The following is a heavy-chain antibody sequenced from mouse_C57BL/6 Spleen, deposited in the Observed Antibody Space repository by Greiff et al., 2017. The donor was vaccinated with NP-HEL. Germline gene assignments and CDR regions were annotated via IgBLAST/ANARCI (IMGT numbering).Heavy chain of an antibody. CDR3: ARHSTEGFAY. CDR2: ISNGGGST. Sequence: EVKVVESGGGLVQPGGSLKLSCAASGFTFSDYYMYWVRQTPEKRLEWVAYISNGGGSTYYPDTVKGRFTISRDNAKNTLYLQMRRLKSEDTAMYYCARHSTEGFAYWGQGTLVTVSA. CDR1: GFTFSDYY. V-gene: IGHV5-12*01. J-gene: IGHJ3*01.